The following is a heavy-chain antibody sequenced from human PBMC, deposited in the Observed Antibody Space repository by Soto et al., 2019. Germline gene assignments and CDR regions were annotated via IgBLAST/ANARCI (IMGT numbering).Heavy chain of an antibody. CDR1: GGSISSSSYY. V-gene: IGHV4-39*01. CDR2: IYYSGST. CDR3: ARRGGSWYEGLQLAY. J-gene: IGHJ4*02. Sequence: QLQLQESGPGLVKPSEALSLTCTVSGGSISSSSYYWGWIRQPPGKGLEWIGSIYYSGSTYYNPSLKSRVTISVDTSKNQFSLKLSSVTAADTAVYYCARRGGSWYEGLQLAYWGQGTLVTVSS. D-gene: IGHD6-13*01.